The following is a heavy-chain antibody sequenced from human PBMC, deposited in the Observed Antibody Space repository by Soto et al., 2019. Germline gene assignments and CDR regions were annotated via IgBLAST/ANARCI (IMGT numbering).Heavy chain of an antibody. V-gene: IGHV3-7*01. CDR3: ARDRLHCGGDCIPSYFDY. CDR1: GFTVSNYW. J-gene: IGHJ4*02. D-gene: IGHD2-21*02. CDR2: IKQDGSEK. Sequence: GGSLRLSCAASGFTVSNYWMNWVRQAPGKGLEWVANIKQDGSEKYYVDSVKGRFTISRDNAKNSLYLQMNSLRAEDTAVYFCARDRLHCGGDCIPSYFDYWGQGTLVTVSS.